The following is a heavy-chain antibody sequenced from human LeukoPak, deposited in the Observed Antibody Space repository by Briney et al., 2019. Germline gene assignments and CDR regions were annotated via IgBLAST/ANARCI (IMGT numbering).Heavy chain of an antibody. CDR1: GFTFSTYW. CDR2: IKSDGSDT. Sequence: PGGSLRLSCAASGFTFSTYWMHWVRQAPGEGLVWVSRIKSDGSDTSYADSVKGRFTISRDNSKNTLYLQMNSLRAEDTAVYYCARDHSHGYSYGYSDYWGQGTLVTVSS. D-gene: IGHD5-18*01. CDR3: ARDHSHGYSYGYSDY. J-gene: IGHJ4*02. V-gene: IGHV3-74*01.